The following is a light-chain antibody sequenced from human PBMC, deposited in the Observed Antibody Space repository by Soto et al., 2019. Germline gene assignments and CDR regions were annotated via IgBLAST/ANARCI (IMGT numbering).Light chain of an antibody. V-gene: IGKV3-20*01. CDR3: QHYDSSPMYT. CDR2: GAS. CDR1: QYVSNNY. J-gene: IGKJ2*01. Sequence: DIVLTQSPGTLSLSPGERATLSCRASQYVSNNYLGWYQQKPGQAPRLLIHGASTRATGIPDRFSGSGSGTDFTLTISRLEPEDFAVYYCQHYDSSPMYTFGQGTKLE.